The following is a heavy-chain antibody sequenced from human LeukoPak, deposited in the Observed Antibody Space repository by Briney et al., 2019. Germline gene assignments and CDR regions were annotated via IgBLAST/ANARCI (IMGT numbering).Heavy chain of an antibody. Sequence: GGSPRLSCAASGFTFSTYAMSWVRQAPGKGLEWVSAISGSGGNTHYADSVKGRFTISRDNSKNTLYVQMNSLRVEDTAVYYCTQGARADTYWYFDLWGRGTLVTVAS. CDR3: TQGARADTYWYFDL. CDR2: ISGSGGNT. V-gene: IGHV3-23*01. CDR1: GFTFSTYA. J-gene: IGHJ2*01. D-gene: IGHD3-16*01.